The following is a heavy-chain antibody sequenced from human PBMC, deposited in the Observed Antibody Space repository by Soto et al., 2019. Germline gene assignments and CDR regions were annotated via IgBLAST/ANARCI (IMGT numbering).Heavy chain of an antibody. CDR3: ARDLWGYCGTDCYPLDV. J-gene: IGHJ6*02. CDR1: GGSISGYY. D-gene: IGHD2-21*02. V-gene: IGHV4-59*01. Sequence: SETLSLTCTVSGGSISGYYWSWIRQPPGKGLEWIGYMYNTGSTVYNPSFKSRVTISVDTSKNQFSLKLNSVTAADTFVYYCARDLWGYCGTDCYPLDVWGQGTTVTVS. CDR2: MYNTGST.